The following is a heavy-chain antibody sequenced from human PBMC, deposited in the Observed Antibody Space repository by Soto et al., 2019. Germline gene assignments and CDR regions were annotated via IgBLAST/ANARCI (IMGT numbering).Heavy chain of an antibody. J-gene: IGHJ4*02. Sequence: QVQLQESGPGLVKPSGTLSLTCAVSGGSISSSNWWSWVRQPPGKGLEWIGEIYHSGSTNYNPSPKSRVTVSVDKSKTQFSLKLSSVTAADTAVYYCARGQIAAKASPQGYWGQGTLVTVSS. D-gene: IGHD6-25*01. CDR3: ARGQIAAKASPQGY. CDR1: GGSISSSNW. CDR2: IYHSGST. V-gene: IGHV4-4*02.